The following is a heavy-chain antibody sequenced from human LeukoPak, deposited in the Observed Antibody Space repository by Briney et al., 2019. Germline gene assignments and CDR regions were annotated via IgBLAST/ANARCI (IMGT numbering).Heavy chain of an antibody. CDR3: ASAPIAVAGGVWAFDI. D-gene: IGHD6-19*01. V-gene: IGHV4-39*07. Sequence: PSETLSLTCTVSGGSISSSSYYWGWIRQPPGKGLEWIGSIYYSGSTYYNPSLKSRVTISVDTSKNQFSLKLSSVTAADTAVYYCASAPIAVAGGVWAFDIWGQGTMVTVSS. CDR2: IYYSGST. J-gene: IGHJ3*02. CDR1: GGSISSSSYY.